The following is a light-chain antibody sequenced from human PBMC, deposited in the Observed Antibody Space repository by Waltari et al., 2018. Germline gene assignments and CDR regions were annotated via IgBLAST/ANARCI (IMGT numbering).Light chain of an antibody. CDR2: SHD. CDR3: GAWDDRLNVYV. CDR1: SSNIGSNA. Sequence: QSVLTQPPSASGTPGQRVTISCSGSSSNIGSNALNWYQHLPGPAPTLLTYSHDQRPSGVPDRFSGSKSGTSASLAISGLQSEDEADYYCGAWDDRLNVYVFGTGTRVTVL. J-gene: IGLJ1*01. V-gene: IGLV1-44*01.